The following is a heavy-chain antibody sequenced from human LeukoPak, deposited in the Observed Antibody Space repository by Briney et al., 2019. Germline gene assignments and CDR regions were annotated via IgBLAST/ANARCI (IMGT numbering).Heavy chain of an antibody. D-gene: IGHD3-3*02. J-gene: IGHJ6*02. CDR3: ARHFSTYSYGLDV. CDR1: GFTFSNFW. V-gene: IGHV3-7*01. CDR2: INPDGSAK. Sequence: PGGSLRLSSAASGFTFSNFWMSWVRQAPGKGLEWVANINPDGSAKYYVDSVKGRFTISRDNAENSLYLQMNSLRSEDTAVYYCARHFSTYSYGLDVWGQGTTVTVSS.